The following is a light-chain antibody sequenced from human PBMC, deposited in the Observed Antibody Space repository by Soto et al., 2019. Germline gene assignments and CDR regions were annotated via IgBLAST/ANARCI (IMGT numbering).Light chain of an antibody. V-gene: IGKV3-20*01. CDR3: QQRDSWPIT. CDR1: QSVSGSY. J-gene: IGKJ5*01. Sequence: IVLTQSPGTLSLSPGERATLSCRASQSVSGSYLAWHQQKPGQAPRLLIYGASSRATGIPDRFTGSGSGTDFTLTISRLEPEDFAVYYCQQRDSWPITFGQGTRLEIK. CDR2: GAS.